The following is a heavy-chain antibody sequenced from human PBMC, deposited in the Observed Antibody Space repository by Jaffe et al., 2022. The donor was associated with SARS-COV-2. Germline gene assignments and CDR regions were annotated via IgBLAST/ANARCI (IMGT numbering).Heavy chain of an antibody. CDR3: ARAYSNAAWGHYYFYGLDV. Sequence: QEQLVQSGAEVKEPGASVKVSCKASGYTFNTYFIHWVRQAPGQGLEWIGIFNPSGGRTNHGQKFQGRVTVTSDTATSTVYMELSSLRSEDTAVYYCARAYSNAAWGHYYFYGLDVWGQGTTVIVSS. D-gene: IGHD4-4*01. CDR1: GYTFNTYF. J-gene: IGHJ6*02. V-gene: IGHV1-46*02. CDR2: FNPSGGRT.